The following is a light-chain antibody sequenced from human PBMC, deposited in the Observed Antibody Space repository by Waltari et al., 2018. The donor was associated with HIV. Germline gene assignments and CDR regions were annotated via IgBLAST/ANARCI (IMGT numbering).Light chain of an antibody. J-gene: IGLJ3*02. CDR2: VSNDGSH. V-gene: IGLV4-69*01. Sequence: QVVLTQSPSASAFLGASVKLTFTLSSWHSTYAIACHPQQPEKGPRYLMKVSNDGSHNKGDGIPDRVSGSSAGAERYLTISSRQSDDEADYYWQTWDSGIRVFGGGTRLTVL. CDR3: QTWDSGIRV. CDR1: SWHSTYA.